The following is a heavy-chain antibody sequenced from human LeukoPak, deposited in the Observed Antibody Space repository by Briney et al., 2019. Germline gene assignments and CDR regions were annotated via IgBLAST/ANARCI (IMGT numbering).Heavy chain of an antibody. CDR2: IGGSGDKT. V-gene: IGHV3-23*01. CDR3: VRRGDASSGWGDHDF. J-gene: IGHJ4*02. Sequence: GGSLRLSCAASGFTFNRNAISWVRQAPGKRLEWVSTIGGSGDKTFNADSVMGRFTISRDNSKNMVHLQMNSLTGEDTALYYCVRRGDASSGWGDHDFWGQGALVTVSS. D-gene: IGHD6-19*01. CDR1: GFTFNRNA.